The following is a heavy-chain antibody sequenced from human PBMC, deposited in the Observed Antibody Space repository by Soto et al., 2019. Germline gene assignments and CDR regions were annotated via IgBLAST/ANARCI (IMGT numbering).Heavy chain of an antibody. D-gene: IGHD6-13*01. CDR2: INPSGGST. Sequence: QVQLVQSGAEVKKPGASVKVSRKASGYTFTSYYMHWVRQAPGQGLEWMGIINPSGGSTSYAQKFQGRVTMTRDTSTSTVYMELSSLRSEDTAVYYCARDIESAYSSSWYGGNFDYWGQGTLVTVSS. CDR3: ARDIESAYSSSWYGGNFDY. J-gene: IGHJ4*02. CDR1: GYTFTSYY. V-gene: IGHV1-46*01.